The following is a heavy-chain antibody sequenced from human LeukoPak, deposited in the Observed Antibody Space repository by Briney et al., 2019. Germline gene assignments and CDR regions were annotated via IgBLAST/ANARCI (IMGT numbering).Heavy chain of an antibody. CDR2: MNPNSGNT. D-gene: IGHD1-26*01. CDR3: ARGVVVGASGDDYFDY. Sequence: GASVKVSCKASGYTFTSYDIDWVRQATGQGLEWMGWMNPNSGNTGYAQKFQGRVTMTRNTSISTAYMELSSLRSEDTAVYYCARGVVVGASGDDYFDYWGQGTLVTVSS. V-gene: IGHV1-8*01. CDR1: GYTFTSYD. J-gene: IGHJ4*02.